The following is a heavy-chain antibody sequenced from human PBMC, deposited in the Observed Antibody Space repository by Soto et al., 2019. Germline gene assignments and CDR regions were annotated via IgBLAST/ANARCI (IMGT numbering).Heavy chain of an antibody. V-gene: IGHV3-74*01. CDR3: ARGSSSWYVSFDY. Sequence: AGGSLRLSCAASGFTFSSNWMHWVRQAPGKGLVWVSRINSDGSITSYADSVKGQFTISRDNAKNTLYLQMNSLRAGDTAVYYCARGSSSWYVSFDYWGQGTLVTVSS. CDR1: GFTFSSNW. D-gene: IGHD6-13*01. J-gene: IGHJ4*02. CDR2: INSDGSIT.